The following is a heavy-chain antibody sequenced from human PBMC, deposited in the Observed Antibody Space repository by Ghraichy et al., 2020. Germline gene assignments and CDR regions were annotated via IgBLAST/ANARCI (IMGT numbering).Heavy chain of an antibody. CDR1: GYSVNNGTYY. Sequence: SETLSLTCTVSGYSVNNGTYYWTCNLQPPGMGLEWIVYFYYSGSTNYNPSLKSRVTISVDTSKTQFSLKLSSVTAADTAVYYCASGRGSYSYWGQGSLVTDS. CDR3: ASGRGSYSY. CDR2: FYYSGST. J-gene: IGHJ4*02. V-gene: IGHV4-61*01. D-gene: IGHD1-26*01.